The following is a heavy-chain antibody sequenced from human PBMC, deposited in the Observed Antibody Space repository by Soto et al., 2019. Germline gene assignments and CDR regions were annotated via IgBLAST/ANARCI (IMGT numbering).Heavy chain of an antibody. CDR3: AKDYGLYYYDSSGYYPDY. CDR2: ISYDGSNK. Sequence: TGGSLRLSCAASGFTFSSYGMHWVRQAPGKGLEWVAVISYDGSNKYYADSVKGRFTISRDNSKNTLYLQMNSLRAEDTAVYYCAKDYGLYYYDSSGYYPDYWGQGTLVTVSS. CDR1: GFTFSSYG. V-gene: IGHV3-30*18. D-gene: IGHD3-22*01. J-gene: IGHJ4*02.